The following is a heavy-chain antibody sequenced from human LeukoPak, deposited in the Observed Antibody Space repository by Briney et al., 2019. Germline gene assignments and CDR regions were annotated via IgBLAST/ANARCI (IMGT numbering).Heavy chain of an antibody. CDR1: GFTLSSYW. Sequence: PGGSLRLSCAASGFTLSSYWMHWVRQAPGKGLVWVSRINSDGSSTSYADSVKGRFTISRDNAKNTLYLQMNSLRAEDTAVYYCARGGYDLCFDYWGQGTLVTVSS. D-gene: IGHD5-12*01. V-gene: IGHV3-74*01. CDR2: INSDGSST. J-gene: IGHJ4*02. CDR3: ARGGYDLCFDY.